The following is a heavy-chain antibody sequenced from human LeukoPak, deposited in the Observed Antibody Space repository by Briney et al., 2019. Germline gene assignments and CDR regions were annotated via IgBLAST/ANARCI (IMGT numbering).Heavy chain of an antibody. J-gene: IGHJ4*02. CDR2: INPNSGGT. V-gene: IGHV1-2*02. Sequence: MHWVRQXPGQGLEWMGWINPNSGGTNYAQKFQGRVTMTRDTSISTAYMELSRLRSDDTAVYYCARAHVKGATTYWGQGTLVTVSS. D-gene: IGHD1-26*01. CDR3: ARAHVKGATTY.